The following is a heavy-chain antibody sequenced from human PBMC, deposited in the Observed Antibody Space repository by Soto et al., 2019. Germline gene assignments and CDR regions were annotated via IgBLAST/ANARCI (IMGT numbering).Heavy chain of an antibody. D-gene: IGHD2-15*01. J-gene: IGHJ4*01. CDR1: GFTFSEST. CDR2: VSTSGRST. CDR3: VKQAHGLDGVAFDY. Sequence: GGSLRLSCSASGFTFSESTIYWVRQAPGKGLEAISAVSTSGRSTYYADSVKDRLRISRDNSKNTIYLQMGSLRPEDTARYYCVKQAHGLDGVAFDYWGRGTQVTVSS. V-gene: IGHV3-64D*06.